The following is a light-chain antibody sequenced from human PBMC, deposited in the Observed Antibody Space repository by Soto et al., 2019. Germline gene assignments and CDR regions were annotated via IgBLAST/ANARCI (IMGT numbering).Light chain of an antibody. V-gene: IGKV1-5*01. CDR3: QNYYSASLT. CDR1: QSISSR. J-gene: IGKJ4*01. CDR2: DAS. Sequence: AQSPGTLSLPPGERGTLSCRASQSISSRKIAWFQQKPGKAPKVLIWDASSLQRGVPSRFSGSGSGTEFTLTISSLQPEDVATYYCQNYYSASLTFGGGTKVDI.